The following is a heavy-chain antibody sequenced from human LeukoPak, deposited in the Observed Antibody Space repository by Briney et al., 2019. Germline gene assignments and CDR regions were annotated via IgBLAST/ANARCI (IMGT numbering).Heavy chain of an antibody. J-gene: IGHJ4*02. CDR3: ARGRSSGWEFDY. CDR1: GFTFSSYA. V-gene: IGHV3-30-3*01. Sequence: PGGSLRLSCAASGFTFSSYAMHWVRQAPGKGLEWVAVISYDGSNKYYADSVKGRFTISRDNSKNTLYLQMNSLRAEDTAVYYCARGRSSGWEFDYWGQGTLVTVSS. CDR2: ISYDGSNK. D-gene: IGHD6-19*01.